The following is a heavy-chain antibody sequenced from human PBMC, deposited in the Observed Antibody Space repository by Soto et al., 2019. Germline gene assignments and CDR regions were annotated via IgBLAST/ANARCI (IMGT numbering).Heavy chain of an antibody. V-gene: IGHV1-18*01. D-gene: IGHD3-16*01. CDR2: ISTYNDNT. CDR3: ARGNEITFGGVIYYYGMDV. CDR1: GYTFTSYG. Sequence: QVQLVQSGAEVKKPGASVKVSCKASGYTFTSYGISWVRQAPGQGLEWMGWISTYNDNTNYAQKLQGRVTMTTDTSTSTADMELRSLRSDDTAVYYCARGNEITFGGVIYYYGMDVWGQGTTVTVSS. J-gene: IGHJ6*02.